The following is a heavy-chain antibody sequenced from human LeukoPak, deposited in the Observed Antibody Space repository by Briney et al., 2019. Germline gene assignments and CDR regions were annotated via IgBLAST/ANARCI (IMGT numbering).Heavy chain of an antibody. CDR1: GFTLSSSP. D-gene: IGHD4-17*01. CDR3: VREDYAGSSWFDP. J-gene: IGHJ5*02. CDR2: ISEYGERI. Sequence: GGSLRLSCSASGFTLSSSPMHWVRRAPGRGLESVSAISEYGERIYYRDSVRGRFIISRDNSRNTLYLQMNSLRSEDTALYYCVREDYAGSSWFDPWGQGTQVTVSS. V-gene: IGHV3-64D*06.